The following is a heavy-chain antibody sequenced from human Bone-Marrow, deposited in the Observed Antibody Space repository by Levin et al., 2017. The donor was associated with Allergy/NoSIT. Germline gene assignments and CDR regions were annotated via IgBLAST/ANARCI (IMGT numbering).Heavy chain of an antibody. J-gene: IGHJ4*02. CDR2: INSGSSTI. D-gene: IGHD2-15*01. Sequence: PGGSLRLSCAASGFTFSSNGMNWVRQAPGKGLEWVSYINSGSSTIYYADSVKGRFTISRDNAKNSLYLQMNSLRDEDTAVYYCAKGPPRGGNTLDYWGQGTLVTVSS. V-gene: IGHV3-48*02. CDR3: AKGPPRGGNTLDY. CDR1: GFTFSSNG.